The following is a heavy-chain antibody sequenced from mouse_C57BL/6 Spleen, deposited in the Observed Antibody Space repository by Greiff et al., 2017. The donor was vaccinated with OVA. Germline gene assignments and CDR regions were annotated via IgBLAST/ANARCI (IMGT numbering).Heavy chain of an antibody. V-gene: IGHV1-82*01. Sequence: VNVVESGPELVKPGASVKISCKASGYAFSSSWMNWVKQRPGKGLEWIGRIYPGDGDTNYNGKFKGKATLTADKSSSTAYMQLSSLTSEDSAVYFCGQLSPYFDYWGQGTTLTVSS. J-gene: IGHJ2*01. CDR2: IYPGDGDT. CDR3: GQLSPYFDY. CDR1: GYAFSSSW.